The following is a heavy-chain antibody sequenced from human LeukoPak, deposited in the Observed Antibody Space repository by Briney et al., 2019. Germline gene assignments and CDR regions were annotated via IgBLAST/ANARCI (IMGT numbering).Heavy chain of an antibody. CDR3: ARDRKPLIAAAGHRYFDY. CDR2: ISSSSSYR. CDR1: GFTFSSYS. V-gene: IGHV3-21*01. D-gene: IGHD6-13*01. Sequence: GGSLRLSCAASGFTFSSYSMNWVRQAPGKGLEWVSSISSSSSYRYYEESVKGRFSISRDNARNSLYLQMNSLRAEDTAVYYCARDRKPLIAAAGHRYFDYWGQGTLVTVSS. J-gene: IGHJ4*02.